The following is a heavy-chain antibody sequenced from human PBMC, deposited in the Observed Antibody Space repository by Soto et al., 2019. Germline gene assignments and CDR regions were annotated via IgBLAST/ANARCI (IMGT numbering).Heavy chain of an antibody. CDR3: ARALPRYAARLGYYYYYMDV. Sequence: SETLSLTCTVSGGSISSYYWSWIRQPPGKGLEWIGYIYYSGSTNYNPSLKSRVTISVDTSKNQFSLKLSSVTAADTAVYYCARALPRYAARLGYYYYYMDVWGKGTTVTVSS. J-gene: IGHJ6*03. V-gene: IGHV4-59*01. D-gene: IGHD1-1*01. CDR2: IYYSGST. CDR1: GGSISSYY.